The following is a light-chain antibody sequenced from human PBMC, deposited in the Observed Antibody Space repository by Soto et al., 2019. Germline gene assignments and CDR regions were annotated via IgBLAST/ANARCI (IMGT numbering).Light chain of an antibody. J-gene: IGLJ1*01. V-gene: IGLV2-23*01. CDR1: SGYVGTYSL. Sequence: QSALAQPASVSGSPGQSITISCTGASGYVGTYSLVSWYQQHPGKAPKVVIYEGHKRPSGVPDRFSGSTSVNTASLIIPGLQTDDEADYYCCLYVGATTYVFGTGTKVTVL. CDR3: CLYVGATTYV. CDR2: EGH.